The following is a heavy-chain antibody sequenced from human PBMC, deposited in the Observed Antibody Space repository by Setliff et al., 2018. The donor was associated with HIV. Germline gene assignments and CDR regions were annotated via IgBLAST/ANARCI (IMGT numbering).Heavy chain of an antibody. Sequence: GASVKVSCKASGGTFSSYAISWVRQAPGQGLQWMGWMHPNSGATKYAQKFRDRVTLTGDTSISTASMELSSLKSDDTAMYYCATSTSRFFWNGFYQGGFGSRNSHSFENWGQGTLVTVSS. CDR3: ATSTSRFFWNGFYQGGFGSRNSHSFEN. V-gene: IGHV1-2*02. CDR1: GGTFSSYA. D-gene: IGHD3-3*01. CDR2: MHPNSGAT. J-gene: IGHJ4*02.